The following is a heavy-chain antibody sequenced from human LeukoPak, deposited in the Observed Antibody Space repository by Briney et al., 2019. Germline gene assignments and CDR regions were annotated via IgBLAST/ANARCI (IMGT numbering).Heavy chain of an antibody. CDR2: ISGSGGST. CDR3: AKVRLAYCDGDCYWSTEDAFDI. J-gene: IGHJ3*02. Sequence: GGSLRLSCAGSEFTFSSYAMSWVRQAPGKGLEWVSAISGSGGSTYYADSVKGRFTISRDNSKNTLYLQMNSLRAEDTAVYYCAKVRLAYCDGDCYWSTEDAFDIWGQGTMVTVPS. D-gene: IGHD2-21*02. V-gene: IGHV3-23*01. CDR1: EFTFSSYA.